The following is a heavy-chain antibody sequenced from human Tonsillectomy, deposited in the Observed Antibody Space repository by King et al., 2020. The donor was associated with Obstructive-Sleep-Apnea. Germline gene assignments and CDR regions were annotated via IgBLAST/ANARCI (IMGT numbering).Heavy chain of an antibody. D-gene: IGHD1-1*01. CDR1: GYTFGNYD. J-gene: IGHJ4*02. V-gene: IGHV1-8*02. CDR2: MHPNSGNT. Sequence: VQLVQSGAEVKKPGASVKVSCKASGYTFGNYDINWVRQATGQGLEWMGWMHPNSGNTGYAQKFQGRVTMTRDTTTRTAYMELSSLRSEDTAVYYCARGTTGADYWGQGTLVTASS. CDR3: ARGTTGADY.